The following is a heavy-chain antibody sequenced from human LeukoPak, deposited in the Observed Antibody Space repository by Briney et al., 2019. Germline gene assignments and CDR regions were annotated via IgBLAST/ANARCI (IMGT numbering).Heavy chain of an antibody. CDR2: MNPNSGNT. J-gene: IGHJ4*02. V-gene: IGHV1-8*03. CDR1: GYTFTSYG. D-gene: IGHD2-2*02. CDR3: ARGGPGRCSSTSCYNLNY. Sequence: ASVKASCKASGYTFTSYGISWVRQATGQGLEWMGWMNPNSGNTGYAQKFQGRVTITRNTSISTAYMELSSLRSEDTAVYYCARGGPGRCSSTSCYNLNYWGQGTLVTVSS.